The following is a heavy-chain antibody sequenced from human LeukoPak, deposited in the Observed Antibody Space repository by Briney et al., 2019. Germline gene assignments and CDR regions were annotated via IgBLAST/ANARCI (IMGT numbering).Heavy chain of an antibody. CDR3: ARGRNQRDLRLLLY. V-gene: IGHV1-8*01. J-gene: IGHJ4*02. Sequence: GASVKVSCKAFGYTFSSYDINWVRQATGQGLEWMGWMNPNSGNTGYAQKFQGRVTMTRNTSISTAYMELSSLRSEDTAMYYCARGRNQRDLRLLLYWGQGTLVTVSS. D-gene: IGHD1-14*01. CDR2: MNPNSGNT. CDR1: GYTFSSYD.